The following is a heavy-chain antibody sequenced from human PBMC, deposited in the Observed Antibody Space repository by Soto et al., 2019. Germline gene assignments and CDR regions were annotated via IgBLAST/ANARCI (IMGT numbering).Heavy chain of an antibody. CDR3: ARAWGYSNYYCDGMDV. D-gene: IGHD4-4*01. Sequence: QVQLVQSGAEAKKPGSSVKVSCKASGGTFSSYTISWVRQAPGQGLEWMGRIIPILGIANYAQKFQGRGTLTXXEXTXXAYMELGSLRSEDTAVYYCARAWGYSNYYCDGMDVWGQGTTVTVSS. CDR2: IIPILGIA. V-gene: IGHV1-69*02. CDR1: GGTFSSYT. J-gene: IGHJ6*02.